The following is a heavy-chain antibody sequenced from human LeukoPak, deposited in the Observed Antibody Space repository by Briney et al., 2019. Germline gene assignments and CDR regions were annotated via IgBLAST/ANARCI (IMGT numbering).Heavy chain of an antibody. CDR1: GDSISSYY. CDR2: IYTSGST. V-gene: IGHV4-4*08. Sequence: SETLSLTCTVSGDSISSYYWTWIRQPPGKGLEWIGRIYTSGSTNYNPSLKSRVTISVDTSKNQFSLKLSSVTAADTAVYYCARYCSSTSCYAFDIWGQGTMVTVSS. CDR3: ARYCSSTSCYAFDI. D-gene: IGHD2-2*01. J-gene: IGHJ3*02.